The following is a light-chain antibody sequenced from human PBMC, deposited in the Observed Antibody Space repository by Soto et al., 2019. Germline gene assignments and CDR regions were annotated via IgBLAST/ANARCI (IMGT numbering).Light chain of an antibody. J-gene: IGLJ2*01. CDR3: TSYASGSSHVV. CDR1: SSDIGGYDY. Sequence: QSVLTQPASVSGSPGQSITLSCTGTSSDIGGYDYVSWYQRHPGKAPKLIIYDVNNRPSEVSNRFSGSKSGNTASLTISGLQAEDDAEYYCTSYASGSSHVVFGGGTKVTVL. V-gene: IGLV2-14*01. CDR2: DVN.